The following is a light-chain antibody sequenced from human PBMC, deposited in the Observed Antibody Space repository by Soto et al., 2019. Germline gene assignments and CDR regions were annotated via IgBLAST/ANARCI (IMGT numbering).Light chain of an antibody. Sequence: EIVLTQSPATLSLSPGERATLSCRASQSVSSYLAWYQQKPGQAPRLLIYDASNRATGIPARFSGSGSGTDVTLTISSLEPEDFAVYYCQQRSNWVGAFGQGTKLEIK. CDR1: QSVSSY. CDR2: DAS. V-gene: IGKV3-11*01. CDR3: QQRSNWVGA. J-gene: IGKJ2*01.